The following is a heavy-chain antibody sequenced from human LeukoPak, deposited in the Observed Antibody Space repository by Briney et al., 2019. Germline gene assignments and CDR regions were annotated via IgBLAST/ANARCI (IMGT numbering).Heavy chain of an antibody. J-gene: IGHJ4*02. CDR3: AKDSIAVANDDY. V-gene: IGHV3-23*01. Sequence: PGGSLRLSCAASGFNFSSYTMSWVRQAPGKGLEGVSAISGSGGSTYYADSVKGRFTISRDNSKNTLYLQMNSLRAEDTAVYYCAKDSIAVANDDYWGQGTLVTVSS. D-gene: IGHD6-19*01. CDR1: GFNFSSYT. CDR2: ISGSGGST.